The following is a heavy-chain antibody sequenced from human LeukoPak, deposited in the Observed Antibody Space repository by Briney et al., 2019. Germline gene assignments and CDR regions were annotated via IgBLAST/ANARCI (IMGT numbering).Heavy chain of an antibody. V-gene: IGHV3-30-3*01. Sequence: GGSLRLSCAASGFVFGDYWMDWVRQAPGKGLEWVAIISSDGSNKYYADSVKGRFTISRGSSKNTLYLQMNSLTDDDTAVYYCARGGDYYGPSDYWGQGTLVTVSS. CDR1: GFVFGDYW. CDR3: ARGGDYYGPSDY. CDR2: ISSDGSNK. J-gene: IGHJ4*02. D-gene: IGHD3-10*01.